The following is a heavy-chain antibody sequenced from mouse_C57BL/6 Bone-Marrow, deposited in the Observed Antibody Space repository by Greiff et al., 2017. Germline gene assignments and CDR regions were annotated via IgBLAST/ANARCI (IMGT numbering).Heavy chain of an antibody. Sequence: EVKVVESGGGLVKPGGSLKLSCAASGFTFSSYTMSRVRQTPEKRLEWVATISGGGGNTYYPDSVKGRFTISRDNAKNTLYLQMSSLRSEDTALYYCARHTTPGSRRGYYAMDYWGQGTSVTVSS. CDR3: ARHTTPGSRRGYYAMDY. CDR2: ISGGGGNT. V-gene: IGHV5-9*01. CDR1: GFTFSSYT. D-gene: IGHD1-1*01. J-gene: IGHJ4*01.